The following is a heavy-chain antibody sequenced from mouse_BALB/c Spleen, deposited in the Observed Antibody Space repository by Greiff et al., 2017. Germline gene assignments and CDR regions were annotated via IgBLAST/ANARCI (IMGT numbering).Heavy chain of an antibody. CDR2: INPSSGYT. V-gene: IGHV1-4*02. D-gene: IGHD2-2*01. CDR1: GYTFTSYT. J-gene: IGHJ3*01. CDR3: AIYGYAFAY. Sequence: QVTLKESAAELARPGASVKMSCKASGYTFTSYTMHWVKQRPGQGLEWIGYINPSSGYTEYNQKFKDKTTLTADKSSSTAYMQLSSLTSEDSAVYYCAIYGYAFAYWGQGTLVTVSA.